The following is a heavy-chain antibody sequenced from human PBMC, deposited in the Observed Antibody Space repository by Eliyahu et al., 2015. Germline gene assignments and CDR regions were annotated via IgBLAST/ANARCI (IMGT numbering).Heavy chain of an antibody. Sequence: QVQLVQSEAEVKKPGASVKVSCXASGYTFXXXTIHWVRQAPGQRLEWMGWINAGNGDTEYSPEFQGRVTITRDTSASTASMELSSLKSEDTAVYYCARDRYYHGPGSLGSFDYWGQGTLVTVSS. D-gene: IGHD3-10*01. V-gene: IGHV1-3*01. J-gene: IGHJ4*02. CDR2: INAGNGDT. CDR1: GYTFXXXT. CDR3: ARDRYYHGPGSLGSFDY.